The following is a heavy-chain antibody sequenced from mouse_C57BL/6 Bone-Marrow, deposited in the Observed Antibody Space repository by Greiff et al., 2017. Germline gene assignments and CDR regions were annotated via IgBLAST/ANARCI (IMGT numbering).Heavy chain of an antibody. V-gene: IGHV5-6*02. D-gene: IGHD1-1*01. CDR3: ARRPGSRFDY. CDR1: GFTFSSYG. J-gene: IGHJ2*01. Sequence: EVKLVESGGDLVKPGGSLKLSCAASGFTFSSYGMSWFRQTPDKRLEWVATFSSGGSYTYYPDSVKGRFTISRDNAKNTLYLQMSSLNSEDTAMYYCARRPGSRFDYWGQGTTVTVSS. CDR2: FSSGGSYT.